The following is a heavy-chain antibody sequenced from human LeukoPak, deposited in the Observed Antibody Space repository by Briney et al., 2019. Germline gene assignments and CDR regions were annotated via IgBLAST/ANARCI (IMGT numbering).Heavy chain of an antibody. CDR3: ARQGCSSTSCYRANWFDP. CDR2: IYYSGST. D-gene: IGHD2-2*02. V-gene: IGHV4-59*08. J-gene: IGHJ5*02. CDR1: GGSISSYY. Sequence: SETLSLTCTVSGGSISSYYWSWIRQPPGKGLEWIGYIYYSGSTNYNPSLKSRVTISVDTSKNQFSLKLSSVTAADTAVYYCARQGCSSTSCYRANWFDPWGQGTLVTVSS.